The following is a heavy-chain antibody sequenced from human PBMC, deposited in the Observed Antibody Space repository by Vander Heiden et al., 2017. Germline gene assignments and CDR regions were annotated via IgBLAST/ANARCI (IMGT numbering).Heavy chain of an antibody. D-gene: IGHD3-9*01. CDR3: TTQPLRYFDWFPGDY. CDR2: IKSKTDGGTT. Sequence: EVQLVESGGGLVKPGGSLRLSCAASGSTVSNVWMNWVRQAPGKGLEWVGRIKSKTDGGTTDYAAPVKGRFTISRDDSKNTLYLQMNSLKTEDTAVYYCTTQPLRYFDWFPGDYWGQGTLVTDSS. J-gene: IGHJ4*02. CDR1: GSTVSNVW. V-gene: IGHV3-15*07.